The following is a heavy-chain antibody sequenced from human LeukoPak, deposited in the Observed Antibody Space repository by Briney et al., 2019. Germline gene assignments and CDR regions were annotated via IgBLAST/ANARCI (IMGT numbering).Heavy chain of an antibody. J-gene: IGHJ4*02. CDR1: GDTLSYVS. D-gene: IGHD5-18*01. Sequence: GASVNVSCKVSGDTLSYVSIHWVRQAPGKGLEWMGGIIPLFPTSYYAQKFQGRVTITADETTRTVYMELRGLRSDDTAVYYCARDGQDTTMVTYFDYWGQGTLVIVSS. V-gene: IGHV1-69*13. CDR2: IIPLFPTS. CDR3: ARDGQDTTMVTYFDY.